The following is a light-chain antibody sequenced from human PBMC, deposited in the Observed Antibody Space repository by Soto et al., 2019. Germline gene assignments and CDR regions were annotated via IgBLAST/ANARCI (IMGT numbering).Light chain of an antibody. Sequence: DIQMTQSPSSLSAFVGDRVTITCQASQDINIYLNRYQQKPGKAPKLLIYDASNLATGVPPKFSGSRSETEFTFTISSLQPEDIATYYCQQYGYLPLTFGGGTKVEI. CDR2: DAS. J-gene: IGKJ4*01. V-gene: IGKV1-33*01. CDR1: QDINIY. CDR3: QQYGYLPLT.